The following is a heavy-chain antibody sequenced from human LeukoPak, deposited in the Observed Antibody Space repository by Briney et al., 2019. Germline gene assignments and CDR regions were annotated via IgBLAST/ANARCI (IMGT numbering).Heavy chain of an antibody. J-gene: IGHJ4*02. CDR3: TTPDYDFWSGYYDY. CDR2: ISGSGGST. D-gene: IGHD3-3*01. CDR1: GFTFSSYA. Sequence: PGGSLRLSCAATGFTFSSYAMSWVRQAPGKGLEWVSAISGSGGSTYYADSVKGRFTISRDNSKNTLYLQMNSLKTEDTAVYYCTTPDYDFWSGYYDYWGQGTLVTVSS. V-gene: IGHV3-23*01.